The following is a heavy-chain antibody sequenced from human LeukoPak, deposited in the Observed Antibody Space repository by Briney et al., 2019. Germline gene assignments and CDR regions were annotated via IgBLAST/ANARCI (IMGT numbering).Heavy chain of an antibody. CDR1: GFTFSSYG. J-gene: IGHJ4*02. Sequence: PGGSLRLSCAASGFTFSSYGMHWVRQAPGKGLEWVAVISYDGSNKYYADSVKGRFTISRDNSKNTLYLQMNSLRGEDTAVYYCAKGCGGGSCYSGDWGQGPLVTVSS. D-gene: IGHD2-15*01. V-gene: IGHV3-30*18. CDR3: AKGCGGGSCYSGD. CDR2: ISYDGSNK.